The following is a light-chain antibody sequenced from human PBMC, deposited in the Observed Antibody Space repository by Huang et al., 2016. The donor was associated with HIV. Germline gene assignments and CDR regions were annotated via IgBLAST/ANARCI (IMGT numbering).Light chain of an antibody. Sequence: EIVLTQSPGTLSLSPGERATLSCRASPSVSSSYFAWYQQKPGQAPRLLIYGASSRATGIPDRFSGSGSGTDFTLTISRLEPEDFAVYYCQQYGSSPFTFGPGTKVDIK. V-gene: IGKV3-20*01. CDR1: PSVSSSY. CDR2: GAS. CDR3: QQYGSSPFT. J-gene: IGKJ3*01.